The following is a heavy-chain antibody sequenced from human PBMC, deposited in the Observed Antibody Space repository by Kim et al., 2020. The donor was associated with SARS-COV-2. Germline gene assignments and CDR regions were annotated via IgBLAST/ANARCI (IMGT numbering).Heavy chain of an antibody. J-gene: IGHJ4*02. V-gene: IGHV3-33*01. CDR3: TRGSGATIVGDY. Sequence: KYYAGSVRGRFTISRDNSKNTLYLQMNSLRAEDTAVYYCTRGSGATIVGDYWGQGTLVTVSS. D-gene: IGHD1-26*01. CDR2: K.